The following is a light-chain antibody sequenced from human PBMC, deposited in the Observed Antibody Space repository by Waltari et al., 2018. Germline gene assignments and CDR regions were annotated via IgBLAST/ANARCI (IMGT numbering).Light chain of an antibody. CDR3: SAYSTTSTWV. J-gene: IGLJ3*02. Sequence: QSPLTQPASLSGSPGQSITISCSGSSSDIGYYNYVSWYQQHPDRAPKLIIYDVSYRPSGVSDRFSGSKSGNKASLTISGLQVEDEADYYCSAYSTTSTWVFGGGTKVTVL. CDR2: DVS. CDR1: SSDIGYYNY. V-gene: IGLV2-14*03.